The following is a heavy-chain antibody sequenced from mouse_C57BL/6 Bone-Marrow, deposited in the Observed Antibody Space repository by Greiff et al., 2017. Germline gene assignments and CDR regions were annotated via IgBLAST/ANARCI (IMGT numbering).Heavy chain of an antibody. J-gene: IGHJ3*01. CDR2: ISSGGSYT. Sequence: EVQRVESGGDLVKPGGSLKLSCAASGFTFSSSGMSWVRQTPDKRLEWVATISSGGSYTYYPDSVKGRFTISRDNAKNTLYLQMSSLKSEDTAMYYCARHGRLRRRLAYWGQGTLVTVSA. V-gene: IGHV5-6*01. CDR1: GFTFSSSG. CDR3: ARHGRLRRRLAY. D-gene: IGHD2-2*01.